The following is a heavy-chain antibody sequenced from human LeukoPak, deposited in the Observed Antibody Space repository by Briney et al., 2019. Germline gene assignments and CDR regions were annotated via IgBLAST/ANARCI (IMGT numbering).Heavy chain of an antibody. CDR3: AKGLETESRLDS. J-gene: IGHJ4*02. V-gene: IGHV3-48*04. D-gene: IGHD1-1*01. CDR1: RFTFSSYS. CDR2: ISSSGSTI. Sequence: GGSLRLSCAASRFTFSSYSMNWVRQAPGKGLEWVSYISSSGSTIYYADSVKGRFTISRDNAKNSLYLQMNSLRAEDTALYYCAKGLETESRLDSWGQGTLVTVSS.